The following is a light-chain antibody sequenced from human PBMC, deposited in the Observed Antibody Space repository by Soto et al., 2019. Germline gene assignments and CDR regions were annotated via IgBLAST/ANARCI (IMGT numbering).Light chain of an antibody. CDR1: SSDIGGFNY. CDR3: CSYAGSYTYV. CDR2: DVS. V-gene: IGLV2-11*01. J-gene: IGLJ1*01. Sequence: QSALTQPASVSGSPGQSITISCTGTSSDIGGFNYVSWYQQHPGTAPKLIIYDVSKRPSGVPDRFSGSKSGNTASLTISGLQAEDEADYYCCSYAGSYTYVFGTGTKLTVL.